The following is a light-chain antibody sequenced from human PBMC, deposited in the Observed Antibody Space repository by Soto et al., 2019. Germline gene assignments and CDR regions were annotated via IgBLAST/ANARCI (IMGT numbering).Light chain of an antibody. CDR1: SSNIGNNY. J-gene: IGLJ2*01. CDR3: GTWDSSLSALVV. CDR2: ENN. Sequence: QSVLTQPPSVSAAPGQTVTISCSGSSSNIGNNYVSWYQQLPGTAPKLLIYENNKRPSGIPDRFSGSKSGTSATLGITGLQTGDEADYYCGTWDSSLSALVVFGGGTKLTVL. V-gene: IGLV1-51*02.